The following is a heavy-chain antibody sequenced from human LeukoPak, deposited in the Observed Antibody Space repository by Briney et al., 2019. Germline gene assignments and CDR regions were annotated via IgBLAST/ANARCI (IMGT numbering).Heavy chain of an antibody. CDR1: GYTFTGYY. CDR2: INPNSGGT. Sequence: ASVKVSCKASGYTFTGYYMHWVRQAPGQGLEWMGWINPNSGGTNYAQKFQGWVTMTRDTSISTAYMELSRLRSDDTAVYYCARVLENSGSYPIGYWGQGTLVTVSS. D-gene: IGHD1-26*01. V-gene: IGHV1-2*04. CDR3: ARVLENSGSYPIGY. J-gene: IGHJ4*02.